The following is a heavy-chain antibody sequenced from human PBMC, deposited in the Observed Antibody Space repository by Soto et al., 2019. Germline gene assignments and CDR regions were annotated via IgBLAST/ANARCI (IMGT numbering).Heavy chain of an antibody. Sequence: TLSLTCAVYGGSFSGYYWSWIRQPPGKGLEWIGEINHSGSTNYNPSLKSRVTISVDTSKNQFSLKLSSVTAADTAVYYCARGREADCSSTSCYGSNWFDPWGQGTLVTVSS. V-gene: IGHV4-34*01. J-gene: IGHJ5*02. CDR2: INHSGST. CDR1: GGSFSGYY. D-gene: IGHD2-2*01. CDR3: ARGREADCSSTSCYGSNWFDP.